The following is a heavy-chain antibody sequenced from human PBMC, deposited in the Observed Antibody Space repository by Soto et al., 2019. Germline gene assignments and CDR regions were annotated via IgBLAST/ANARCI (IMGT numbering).Heavy chain of an antibody. CDR1: GFTFSSYS. V-gene: IGHV3-21*01. J-gene: IGHJ6*02. CDR3: ATGPLPRHYYYGMDV. CDR2: ISSSSSYI. Sequence: PGGSLRLSCAASGFTFSSYSMNWVRQAPGKGLEWVSSISSSSSYIYYADSVKGRFTISRDNAKNSLYLQMNSLRAEDTAVYYCATGPLPRHYYYGMDVWGQGTTVTAS.